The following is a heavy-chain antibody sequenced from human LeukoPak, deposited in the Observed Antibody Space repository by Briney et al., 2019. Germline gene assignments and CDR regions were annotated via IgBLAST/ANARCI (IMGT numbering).Heavy chain of an antibody. V-gene: IGHV1-8*01. CDR2: MNPNSGNT. D-gene: IGHD4-23*01. CDR1: GYTFTSYD. CDR3: AKVDGGNYNFDY. J-gene: IGHJ4*02. Sequence: ASVKVSCKASGYTFTSYDINWVRQATGQGLEWMGWMNPNSGNTGYAQKFQGRVTMTRNTSISTAYMELSSLRSEDTAVYYCAKVDGGNYNFDYWGQGTLVTVSS.